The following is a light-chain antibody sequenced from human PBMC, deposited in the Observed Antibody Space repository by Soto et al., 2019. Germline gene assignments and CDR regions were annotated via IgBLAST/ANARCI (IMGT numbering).Light chain of an antibody. CDR1: QSVRGY. CDR3: QQRSNWVT. Sequence: EIVLTQSPATLSLSPGERATLSCRASQSVRGYLGWYQQKPGQTPRLLIYDTSNRATDIPARFSGSGSGTDYTLTISSLEPEDFAVYYCQQRSNWVTFGGGTKVEIK. V-gene: IGKV3-11*01. J-gene: IGKJ4*01. CDR2: DTS.